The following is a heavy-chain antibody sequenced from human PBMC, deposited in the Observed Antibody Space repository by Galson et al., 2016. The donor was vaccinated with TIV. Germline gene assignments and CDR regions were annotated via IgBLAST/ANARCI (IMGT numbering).Heavy chain of an antibody. J-gene: IGHJ4*02. CDR3: ARDSPYSGSWSFFDF. Sequence: SGYTFTSYDINWVRQATGQGLEWMGWMNPNSGNTGYAQDFQGRVTMTRDTSISTAYMELSRLRSDDTAVYYCARDSPYSGSWSFFDFWGQGTLVTVSS. CDR2: MNPNSGNT. V-gene: IGHV1-8*01. CDR1: GYTFTSYD. D-gene: IGHD6-13*01.